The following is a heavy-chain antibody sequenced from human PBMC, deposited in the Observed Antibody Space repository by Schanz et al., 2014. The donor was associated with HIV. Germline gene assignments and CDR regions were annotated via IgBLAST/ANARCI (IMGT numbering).Heavy chain of an antibody. V-gene: IGHV3-11*01. J-gene: IGHJ3*02. D-gene: IGHD5-12*01. Sequence: QVHLVESGGGLVKPGGSLRLSCAASGFTFSDYHMSWIRQAPGKGLEWVSYISRSGSTIYYADSVKGRFTISRDNATNPLYLQMNSLRAEDTAVYYCARVSGYNSPDAFDIWGQGTMVTVSS. CDR1: GFTFSDYH. CDR3: ARVSGYNSPDAFDI. CDR2: ISRSGSTI.